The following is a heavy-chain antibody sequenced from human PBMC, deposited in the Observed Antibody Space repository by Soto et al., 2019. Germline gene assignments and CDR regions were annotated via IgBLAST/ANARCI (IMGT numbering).Heavy chain of an antibody. D-gene: IGHD1-26*01. CDR2: INAGNGNT. V-gene: IGHV1-3*01. CDR3: ARGSYEDYYYGLDV. Sequence: ASVKVSCKSSGYTFPSYSMHWVRQAPGQRLEWMGWINAGNGNTKYSQKFQGRVTITRDTSASTAYMELSSLRSEDTAVYYCARGSYEDYYYGLDVWGQGTTVTVSS. J-gene: IGHJ6*02. CDR1: GYTFPSYS.